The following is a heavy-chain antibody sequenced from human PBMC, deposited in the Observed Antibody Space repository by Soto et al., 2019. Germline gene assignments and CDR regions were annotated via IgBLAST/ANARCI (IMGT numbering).Heavy chain of an antibody. CDR2: IHHSGST. CDR3: TRPGRRGSGVFMIDCFDT. Sequence: SETLSLTCDVSGGSLYSSNWWTWVRQTPGKGLEWIGEIHHSGSTNYTPSLKSRVTISADKSKNQFFLNLASVTAADTAMYYCTRPGRRGSGVFMIDCFDTWGKGSKVAVCS. J-gene: IGHJ5*02. D-gene: IGHD3-3*01. V-gene: IGHV4-4*02. CDR1: GGSLYSSNW.